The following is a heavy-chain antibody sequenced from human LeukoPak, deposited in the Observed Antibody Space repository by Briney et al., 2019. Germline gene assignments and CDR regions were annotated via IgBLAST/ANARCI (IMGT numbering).Heavy chain of an antibody. D-gene: IGHD2-2*01. CDR1: GFTVSSSF. CDR3: AREVISTPSYFDY. V-gene: IGHV3-53*01. Sequence: GGSLRLSCAASGFTVSSSFIYWVRRAPGKGLEWVSFIHRDDKTYYADSVKGRFTMSRDSSKNTLYLQMNSLGADDTAVYYCAREVISTPSYFDYWGQGILVTVSS. J-gene: IGHJ4*02. CDR2: IHRDDKT.